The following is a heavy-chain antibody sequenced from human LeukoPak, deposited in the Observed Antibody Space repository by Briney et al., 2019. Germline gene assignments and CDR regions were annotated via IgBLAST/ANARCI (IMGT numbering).Heavy chain of an antibody. CDR1: GGSISSTSYY. D-gene: IGHD3-10*01. CDR2: IYSSGST. J-gene: IGHJ6*03. CDR3: ARVYDSGSQAYFYYMDV. V-gene: IGHV4-61*10. Sequence: SETLSLTCTVSGGSISSTSYYWSWIRQPAGKGLEWIGYIYSSGSTNYNPSLKSRVTMSVDTSKNQFSLKVNSVTAADTAVYYCARVYDSGSQAYFYYMDVWGKGTTVTISS.